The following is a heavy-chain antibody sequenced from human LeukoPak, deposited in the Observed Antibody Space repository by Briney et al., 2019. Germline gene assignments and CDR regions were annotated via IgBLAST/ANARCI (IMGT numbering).Heavy chain of an antibody. CDR3: AKCSATYYNDAFDV. CDR2: IRGGGAGA. V-gene: IGHV3-23*01. D-gene: IGHD3-10*02. Sequence: GGSLRLSCAASGFTFDSYAMNWVRQAPGKGLEWVSYIRGGGAGARYAEPVKGRFTISRDNAKNTLYLQMDSLSVEGTATYYCAKCSATYYNDAFDVWGRGTMVTVSS. J-gene: IGHJ3*01. CDR1: GFTFDSYA.